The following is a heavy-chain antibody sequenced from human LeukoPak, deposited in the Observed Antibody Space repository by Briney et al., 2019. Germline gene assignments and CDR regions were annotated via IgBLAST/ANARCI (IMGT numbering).Heavy chain of an antibody. V-gene: IGHV3-7*01. Sequence: GGSLRLSCAASGFTFSSYWMSWVRQAPGKGLEWVANIKQDGSEKYYVDSVRGRFTISRDNAKNSLYLQMNSLRAVDTAVYYCARGDWLPLPYAFDHWGQGTLVTVSS. CDR2: IKQDGSEK. J-gene: IGHJ4*02. D-gene: IGHD5-12*01. CDR3: ARGDWLPLPYAFDH. CDR1: GFTFSSYW.